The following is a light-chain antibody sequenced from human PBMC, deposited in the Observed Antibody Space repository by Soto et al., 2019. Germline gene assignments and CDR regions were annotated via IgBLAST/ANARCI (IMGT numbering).Light chain of an antibody. CDR1: SSDIGNYDF. V-gene: IGLV2-23*01. Sequence: QSALTQPASVSGSPGQSITISCTGTSSDIGNYDFVSWYQQVPGTAPKAMIYEGSKRPSGVSNRFSGSKSGNTASLTISGLQAEDEADYYCCSYAGSYIWVFGGGTQLTVL. J-gene: IGLJ3*02. CDR2: EGS. CDR3: CSYAGSYIWV.